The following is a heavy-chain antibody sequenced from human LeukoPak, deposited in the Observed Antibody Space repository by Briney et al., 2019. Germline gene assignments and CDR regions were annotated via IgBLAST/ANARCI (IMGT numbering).Heavy chain of an antibody. CDR2: INHSGST. CDR3: ARGGQLPYFDY. D-gene: IGHD1-1*01. V-gene: IGHV4-39*07. Sequence: SETLSLTCTVSGGSISSSSYYWSWIRQPPGKGLEWIGEINHSGSTNYNPSLKSRVTISVDTSKNQFSLKLSSVTAADTAVYYCARGGQLPYFDYWGQGTLVTVSS. J-gene: IGHJ4*02. CDR1: GGSISSSSYY.